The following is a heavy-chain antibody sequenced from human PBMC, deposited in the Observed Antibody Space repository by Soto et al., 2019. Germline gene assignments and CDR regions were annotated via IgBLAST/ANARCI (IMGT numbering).Heavy chain of an antibody. V-gene: IGHV3-23*01. D-gene: IGHD3-22*01. J-gene: IGHJ6*02. CDR1: GFTFSSYA. Sequence: GGSLRLSCAASGFTFSSYAMSWVRQAPGKGLEWVSAISGSGGSTYYADSVKGRFTISRDNSKNTLYLQMNSLRAEDTAVYYCAKPGDSSGYYTIYYFYYGMDVWGQGTTVTVSS. CDR2: ISGSGGST. CDR3: AKPGDSSGYYTIYYFYYGMDV.